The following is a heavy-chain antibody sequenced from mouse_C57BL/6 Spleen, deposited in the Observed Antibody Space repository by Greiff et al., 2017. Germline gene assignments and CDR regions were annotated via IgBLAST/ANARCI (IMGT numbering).Heavy chain of an antibody. CDR1: GYAFTNYL. CDR2: INPGSGGT. J-gene: IGHJ3*01. Sequence: QVQLQQSGAELVRPGTSVKVSCKASGYAFTNYLIEWVKQRPGQGLEWIGVINPGSGGTNYNEKFKGKATLTADKSSSTAYMQLSSLTSEDSAVYFWARGAIYYDYDGAWFAYWGQGTLVTVSA. CDR3: ARGAIYYDYDGAWFAY. D-gene: IGHD2-4*01. V-gene: IGHV1-54*01.